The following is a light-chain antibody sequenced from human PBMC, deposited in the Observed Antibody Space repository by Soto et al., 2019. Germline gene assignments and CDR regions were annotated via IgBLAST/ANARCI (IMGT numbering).Light chain of an antibody. J-gene: IGLJ2*01. V-gene: IGLV2-14*01. CDR2: DVS. CDR1: SSDVGGYNY. Sequence: QSALTQPASVSGSPRQSITISCTGTSSDVGGYNYVSWYQQHPGKAPKLMIYDVSNRPSGVSNRFSGSKSGNTASLTISGLQAEDEADYYCSSYTTSSPHVVFGGGTKLTFL. CDR3: SSYTTSSPHVV.